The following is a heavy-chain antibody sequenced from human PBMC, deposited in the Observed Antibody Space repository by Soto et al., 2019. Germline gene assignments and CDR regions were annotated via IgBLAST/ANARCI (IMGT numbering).Heavy chain of an antibody. D-gene: IGHD4-4*01. V-gene: IGHV4-39*07. CDR2: IYYSGST. CDR3: ARGGVTTLNNWFDP. CDR1: GGSISSSSYY. J-gene: IGHJ5*02. Sequence: PSETLSLTCTVSGGSISSSSYYWGWIRQPPGKGLEWIGSIYYSGSTYYNPSLKSRVTISVGTSKNQFSLKLSSVTAADTAVYYCARGGVTTLNNWFDPWGQGTLVTVSS.